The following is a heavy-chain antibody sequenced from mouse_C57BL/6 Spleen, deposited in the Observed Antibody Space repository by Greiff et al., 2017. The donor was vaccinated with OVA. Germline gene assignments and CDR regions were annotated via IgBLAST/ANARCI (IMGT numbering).Heavy chain of an antibody. Sequence: VKLVESGPGLVQPSQSLSITCTVSGFSLTSYGVHWVRQSPGKGLEWLGVIWRGGSTDYNAAFMSRLSITKDNSKSQVFFKMNSLQADDTAIYYCAKNAYYYGSSPYWYFDVWGTGTTVTVSS. CDR1: GFSLTSYG. CDR3: AKNAYYYGSSPYWYFDV. V-gene: IGHV2-5*01. CDR2: IWRGGST. J-gene: IGHJ1*03. D-gene: IGHD1-1*01.